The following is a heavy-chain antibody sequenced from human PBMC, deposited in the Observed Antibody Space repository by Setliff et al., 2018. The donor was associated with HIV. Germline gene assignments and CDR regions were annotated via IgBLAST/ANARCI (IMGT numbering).Heavy chain of an antibody. J-gene: IGHJ4*02. D-gene: IGHD1-26*01. Sequence: LSLTCTVSGDSVSGNYWSENYWSWIRQSPGKGLEWIGYFRTSKDFTYNPSLKTPVTVSLDTSEKQFFLRLSSVTAADTAMYYCVRHPWEEPQRNYKFESWGQGTLV. CDR3: VRHPWEEPQRNYKFES. CDR1: GDSVSGNYWS. V-gene: IGHV4-4*08. CDR2: FRTSKDF.